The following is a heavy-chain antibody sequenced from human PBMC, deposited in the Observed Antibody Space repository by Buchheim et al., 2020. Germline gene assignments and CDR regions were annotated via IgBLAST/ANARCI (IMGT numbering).Heavy chain of an antibody. CDR1: GGSISSGSYY. D-gene: IGHD6-19*01. J-gene: IGHJ6*02. CDR3: ARGVSVAGAVYHMDV. CDR2: LYSSGST. V-gene: IGHV4-61*02. Sequence: QVQLQESGPGLVKPSQTLSLTCTVSGGSISSGSYYWSWIRQPAGKGLEWIGRLYSSGSTEYNPSLKSRVTISVDTSKNQFSLILTSVTAADTAVYYCARGVSVAGAVYHMDVWGQGTT.